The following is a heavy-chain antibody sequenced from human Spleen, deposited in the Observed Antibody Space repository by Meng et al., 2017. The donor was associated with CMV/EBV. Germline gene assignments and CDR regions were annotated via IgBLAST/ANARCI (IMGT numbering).Heavy chain of an antibody. V-gene: IGHV4-34*01. J-gene: IGHJ6*02. Sequence: GSLRLSCAVYGGSFSGYYWSWIRQPPGKGLEWIGEINHSGSTNYNPSLKSRVTISVDTSKNQFSLKLSSVTAADTAVYYCARVRVAGTLYYYYGMDVWGQRTTVTVSS. CDR2: INHSGST. CDR3: ARVRVAGTLYYYYGMDV. D-gene: IGHD6-19*01. CDR1: GGSFSGYY.